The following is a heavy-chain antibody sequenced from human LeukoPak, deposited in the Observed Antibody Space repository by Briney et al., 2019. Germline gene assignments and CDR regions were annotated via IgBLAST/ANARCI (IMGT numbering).Heavy chain of an antibody. V-gene: IGHV4-39*01. CDR3: ARHSVVAATLGWFDP. J-gene: IGHJ5*02. CDR1: SGSINNSNSC. Sequence: PSETLSLTCTVSSGSINNSNSCWGWIRQPPGKGLEWIGSIYYSGSTYYNPSLKSRVSISVDTSKNQFSLKLSSVTAADTAVYYCARHSVVAATLGWFDPWGQGTLVTVSS. D-gene: IGHD2-15*01. CDR2: IYYSGST.